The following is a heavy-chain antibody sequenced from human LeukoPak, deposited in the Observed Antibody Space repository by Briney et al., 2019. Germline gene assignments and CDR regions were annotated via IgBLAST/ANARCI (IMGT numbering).Heavy chain of an antibody. CDR2: VYSGGST. D-gene: IGHD2-8*01. CDR1: GFIVTNNY. V-gene: IGHV3-66*01. J-gene: IGHJ4*02. CDR3: ARDPPAVLIDTYG. Sequence: PGGSLRLSCTASGFIVTNNYINWARQAPGKGLEWVSLVYSGGSTYYADSVKGRFTISRDNSKNMVYLQMNSLRAEDTAMYYCARDPPAVLIDTYGWDQGTLVTVSS.